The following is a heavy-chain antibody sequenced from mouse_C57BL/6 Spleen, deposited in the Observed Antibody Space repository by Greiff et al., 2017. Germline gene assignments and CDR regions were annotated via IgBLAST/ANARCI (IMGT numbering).Heavy chain of an antibody. J-gene: IGHJ2*01. CDR2: INPSNGGT. CDR3: ARAENDCYGWYFDY. V-gene: IGHV1-53*01. CDR1: GYTFTSYW. D-gene: IGHD2-3*01. Sequence: VKLQQPGTELVKPGASVKLSCKASGYTFTSYWMHWVKQRPGQGLEWIGNINPSNGGTNYNEKFKSKATLTVDKSSSTAYMQLSSLTSEDSAVYYCARAENDCYGWYFDYWGQGTTLTVSS.